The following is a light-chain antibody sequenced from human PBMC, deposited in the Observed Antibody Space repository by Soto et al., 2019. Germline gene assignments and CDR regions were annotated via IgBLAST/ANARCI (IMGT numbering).Light chain of an antibody. V-gene: IGLV3-21*04. Sequence: SYELTQPPSVSVAPGKTARITCGGNNIGSKSVHWYQQKPGQAPVLVIYYHSDRPSGIPERFSGSNSGNTATLTISRVEAGDEADYYCQVWDSSSDPWVFGGGTQLTVL. CDR1: NIGSKS. CDR3: QVWDSSSDPWV. CDR2: YHS. J-gene: IGLJ3*02.